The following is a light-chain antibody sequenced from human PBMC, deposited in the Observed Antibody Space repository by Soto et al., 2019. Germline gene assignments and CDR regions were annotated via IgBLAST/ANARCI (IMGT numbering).Light chain of an antibody. CDR3: QQYGSSPWT. J-gene: IGKJ1*01. CDR2: GAS. Sequence: EIVLTQSPGTLSLSPGERATLSCRASQSVSSSYLAWYQHKPGQAPRLLIYGASSRATGIPDRFSGSGSGTDFTLTISRLEPEDFAVYYCQQYGSSPWTFGQGTTLDIK. V-gene: IGKV3-20*01. CDR1: QSVSSSY.